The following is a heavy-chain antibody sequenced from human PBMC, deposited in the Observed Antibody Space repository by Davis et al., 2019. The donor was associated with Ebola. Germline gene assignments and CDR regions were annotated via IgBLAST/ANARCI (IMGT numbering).Heavy chain of an antibody. D-gene: IGHD4-17*01. J-gene: IGHJ6*02. CDR1: GGSISSSAW. CDR2: INHSGST. Sequence: GSLRLSCTVSGGSISSSAWWNWIRQAPGKGLEWIGEINHSGSTYYNPSLKSRVTISVDTSKNQFSLKLSSVTAADTAVYYCARGNYGDYIVLYYYNMDVWGQGTTVTVSS. V-gene: IGHV4-4*02. CDR3: ARGNYGDYIVLYYYNMDV.